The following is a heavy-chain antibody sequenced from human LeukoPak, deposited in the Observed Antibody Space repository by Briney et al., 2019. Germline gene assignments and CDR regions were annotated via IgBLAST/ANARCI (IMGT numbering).Heavy chain of an antibody. CDR1: GYTFTDYF. Sequence: ASVKVSCKASGYTFTDYFLHWVRQAPGQGLEWMGWINPNSGGTYYATKFQGRVTMTRDTSIITAYMELSRLRSDDTAVYYCARDGDILTGYLDYWGQGTLVTVSS. V-gene: IGHV1-2*02. J-gene: IGHJ4*02. CDR2: INPNSGGT. D-gene: IGHD3-9*01. CDR3: ARDGDILTGYLDY.